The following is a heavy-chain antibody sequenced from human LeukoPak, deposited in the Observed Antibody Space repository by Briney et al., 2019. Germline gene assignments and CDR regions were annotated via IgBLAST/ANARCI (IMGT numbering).Heavy chain of an antibody. D-gene: IGHD3-22*01. CDR2: IYYSGST. J-gene: IGHJ4*02. CDR3: ARFYDSGGPVDY. V-gene: IGHV4-59*01. CDR1: GGSISSYY. Sequence: PSETLSLTCTVSGGSISSYYWSWIRQPPGKGLEWIGYIYYSGSTNYNPSLKSRVTISVDTSKNQFSLKLSSVTAADTAVYYCARFYDSGGPVDYWGQGTLVTVSS.